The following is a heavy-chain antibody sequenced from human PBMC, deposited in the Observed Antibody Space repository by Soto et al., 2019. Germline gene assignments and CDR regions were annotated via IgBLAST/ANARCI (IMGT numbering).Heavy chain of an antibody. J-gene: IGHJ5*02. D-gene: IGHD3-22*01. CDR1: GYTFTSYD. Sequence: ASVKVSCKASGYTFTSYDINCVRQATGQGLEWMGWMNPNSGNTGYAQKFQGRVTMTRNTSVSTAYMELSSLRSEDTAVYYCARVEDSYYYDSPFDPWGQGTLVTVSS. CDR3: ARVEDSYYYDSPFDP. V-gene: IGHV1-8*01. CDR2: MNPNSGNT.